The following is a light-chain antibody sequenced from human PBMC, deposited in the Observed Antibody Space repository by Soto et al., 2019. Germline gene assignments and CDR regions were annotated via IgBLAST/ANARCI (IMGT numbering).Light chain of an antibody. CDR1: SSDIGAYNF. V-gene: IGLV2-14*01. Sequence: QSALTQPASVSGSPGQSITSSCTGSSSDIGAYNFVYWYQQSPGKAPKLIIYEVSNRPSGISNRFSGSKSGNTASLTISGLQAEDEADYYCSSFTSTTILVFGGGTKLTVL. CDR2: EVS. CDR3: SSFTSTTILV. J-gene: IGLJ2*01.